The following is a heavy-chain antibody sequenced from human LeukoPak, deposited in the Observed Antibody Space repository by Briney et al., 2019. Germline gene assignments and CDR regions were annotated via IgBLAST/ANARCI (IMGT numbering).Heavy chain of an antibody. Sequence: GRSLRLSCAASGFTFGSYAMHWVRQAPGKGLEWVAIISYDGSNKYYVDSVKGRFTISRDNSKNTLNLELNSLRVEDTAVYYCAKLGFDSSGPHTLFDLWGRGTLVTVSS. D-gene: IGHD3-22*01. V-gene: IGHV3-30*18. CDR3: AKLGFDSSGPHTLFDL. CDR1: GFTFGSYA. J-gene: IGHJ4*02. CDR2: ISYDGSNK.